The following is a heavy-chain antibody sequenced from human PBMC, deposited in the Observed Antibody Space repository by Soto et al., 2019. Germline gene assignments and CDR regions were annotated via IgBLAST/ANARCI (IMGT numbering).Heavy chain of an antibody. Sequence: GGSLRLSCAASGFTFSSYAMSWVRQAPGKGLEWVSAISGSGGSTYYADSVKGRFTISRDNSKNTLYLQMNSLRAEDTAVYYCAKDPKGYCSGGSCPDYWGQGTLVTVSS. CDR1: GFTFSSYA. CDR2: ISGSGGST. CDR3: AKDPKGYCSGGSCPDY. V-gene: IGHV3-23*01. D-gene: IGHD2-15*01. J-gene: IGHJ4*02.